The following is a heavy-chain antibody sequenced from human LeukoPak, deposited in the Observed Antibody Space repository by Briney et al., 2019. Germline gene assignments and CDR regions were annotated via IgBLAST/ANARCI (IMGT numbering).Heavy chain of an antibody. CDR3: ARWGGSSGPPFDY. CDR1: GFTVRSNY. Sequence: GGSLRLSCAASGFTVRSNYINWVRQAPGKGLEGVSVIYSGGSTYYADSVKGRFTISRDTSKNTLYLKMNSLRAEDTAVYYCARWGGSSGPPFDYWGQGTLVTVSS. CDR2: IYSGGST. V-gene: IGHV3-53*01. J-gene: IGHJ4*02. D-gene: IGHD6-13*01.